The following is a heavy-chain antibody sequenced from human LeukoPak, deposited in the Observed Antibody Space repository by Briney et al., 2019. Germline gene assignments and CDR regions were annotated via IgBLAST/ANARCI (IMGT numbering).Heavy chain of an antibody. D-gene: IGHD3-10*01. CDR1: GGTFSSYA. CDR3: ARARYGSGSYYSWFDP. V-gene: IGHV1-69*05. Sequence: ASVKVSCKASGGTFSSYAISWVRQAPGQGLEWMGGIIPIFGTANYAQKFQGRVTMTTDTSTSTAYMELRSLRSDDTAVYYCARARYGSGSYYSWFDPWGQGTLVTVSS. CDR2: IIPIFGTA. J-gene: IGHJ5*02.